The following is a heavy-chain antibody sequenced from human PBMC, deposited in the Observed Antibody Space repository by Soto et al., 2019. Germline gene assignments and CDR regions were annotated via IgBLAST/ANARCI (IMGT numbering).Heavy chain of an antibody. CDR2: LGGTDGDSGGVP. CDR1: GFFLNNYA. CDR3: GKRGRIWGSFDF. V-gene: IGHV3-23*01. Sequence: VQLLESGGDLVRPGGSLRLSCVASGFFLNNYAMSWVRQAPGKGLGWVSTLGGTDGDSGGVPWYEDSVKGRFTISRDSSANTLFLHMDNLRAEDSAVYYCGKRGRIWGSFDFWGQGTTVVVSS. J-gene: IGHJ3*01. D-gene: IGHD3-16*01.